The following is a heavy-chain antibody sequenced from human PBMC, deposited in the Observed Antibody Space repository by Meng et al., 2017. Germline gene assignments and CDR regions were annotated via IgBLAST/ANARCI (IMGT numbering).Heavy chain of an antibody. CDR2: IIPIFGTA. CDR1: GGTFSSYA. CDR3: ARARIYYGSGTNAFDI. Sequence: SVKVSCKASGGTFSSYAISWVRQAPGQGLEWMGGIIPIFGTANYAQKFQGRVTITADKSTSTAYMELRSLRSDDTAVYYCARARIYYGSGTNAFDIWGQGTMVTVSS. V-gene: IGHV1-69*06. D-gene: IGHD3-10*01. J-gene: IGHJ3*02.